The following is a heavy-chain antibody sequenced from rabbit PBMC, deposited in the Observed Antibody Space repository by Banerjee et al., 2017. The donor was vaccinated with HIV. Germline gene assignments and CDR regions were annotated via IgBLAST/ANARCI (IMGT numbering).Heavy chain of an antibody. CDR2: IYTGSGGT. D-gene: IGHD1-1*01. J-gene: IGHJ4*01. Sequence: QSLEESGGDLVKPGASLTLTCTVSGFSLSSNDMRWVRQAPGKGLEWIGCIYTGSGGTDYASWAKGRFTISKTSSTTVTLQMTSLTAADTATYFCARGASGSDYYNLWGPGTLVTVS. CDR3: ARGASGSDYYNL. CDR1: GFSLSSND. V-gene: IGHV1S40*01.